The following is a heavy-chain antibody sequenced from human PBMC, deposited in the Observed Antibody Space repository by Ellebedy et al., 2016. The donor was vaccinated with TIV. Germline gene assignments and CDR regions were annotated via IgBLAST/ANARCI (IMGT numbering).Heavy chain of an antibody. CDR3: ARDPGYYYYGMDV. Sequence: GGSLRLSCAASGFTFSSYWMNWVRQAPGKGLEWVLYISSSSSYTNYADSVKGRFTISRDNAKNSLYLQMNSLRAEDTAVYYCARDPGYYYYGMDVWGQGTTVTVSS. CDR2: ISSSSSYT. CDR1: GFTFSSYW. V-gene: IGHV3-21*05. J-gene: IGHJ6*02.